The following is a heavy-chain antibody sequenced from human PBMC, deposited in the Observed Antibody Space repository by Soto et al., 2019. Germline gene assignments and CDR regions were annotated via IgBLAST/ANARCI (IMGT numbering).Heavy chain of an antibody. V-gene: IGHV1-69*12. CDR3: ARWGCSSTSGYGEGWFDP. CDR2: IIPIFGTA. Sequence: QVQLVQSGAEVKKPGSSVKVSCKASGGTFSSYAISWVRQAPGQGLEWMGGIIPIFGTANYAQKFQGRVTIPAAETRSTASRELSRLRSEDTAVYSCARWGCSSTSGYGEGWFDPWGQGTLVTVSS. D-gene: IGHD2-2*01. J-gene: IGHJ5*02. CDR1: GGTFSSYA.